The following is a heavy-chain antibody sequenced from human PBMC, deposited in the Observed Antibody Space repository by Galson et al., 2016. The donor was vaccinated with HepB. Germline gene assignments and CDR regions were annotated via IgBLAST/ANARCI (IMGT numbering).Heavy chain of an antibody. V-gene: IGHV5-51*01. Sequence: QSGAEVKKPGESLKISCKGSEYRFTSYWIAWVRQMPGKGLEWMGIIFPGDSDTRYSPSFQGQVTITADKSTNTTYLEWSSLKASDTAMYYCARHLSRATSFDSWGQGTLVTVFS. CDR3: ARHLSRATSFDS. CDR2: IFPGDSDT. CDR1: EYRFTSYW. D-gene: IGHD1-26*01. J-gene: IGHJ4*02.